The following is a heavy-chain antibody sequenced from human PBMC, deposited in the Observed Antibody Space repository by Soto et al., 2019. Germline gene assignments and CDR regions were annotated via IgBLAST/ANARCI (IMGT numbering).Heavy chain of an antibody. CDR1: GGSISSSSYY. V-gene: IGHV4-39*01. CDR2: IYYSGST. D-gene: IGHD5-12*01. J-gene: IGHJ5*02. Sequence: SETLSLTCTVSGGSISSSSYYWGWIRQPPGKGLEWIGSIYYSGSTYYNPSLKSRVTISVDTSKNQFSLKLSSVTAADTAVHYCARQGSIVATIVWFDPWGQGTLVTVSS. CDR3: ARQGSIVATIVWFDP.